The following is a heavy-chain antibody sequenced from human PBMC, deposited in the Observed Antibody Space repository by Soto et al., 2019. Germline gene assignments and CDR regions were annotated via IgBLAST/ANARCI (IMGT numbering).Heavy chain of an antibody. J-gene: IGHJ4*02. D-gene: IGHD6-13*01. CDR2: IIPIFGTA. CDR3: ARSNQQLVPSFKSPFDY. CDR1: GGTFSSYA. Sequence: QVQLVQSGAEVKKPGSSVKVSCKASGGTFSSYAISWVRQAPGQGLEWMGGIIPIFGTANYAQKFQGRVTITADETTSTAYMELSSLSSEDTAVYYCARSNQQLVPSFKSPFDYWGQGTLVTVSS. V-gene: IGHV1-69*01.